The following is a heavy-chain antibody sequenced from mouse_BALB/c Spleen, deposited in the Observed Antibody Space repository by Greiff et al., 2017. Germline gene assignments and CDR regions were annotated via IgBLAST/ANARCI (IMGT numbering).Heavy chain of an antibody. Sequence: EVQVVESGGGLVKPGGSLKLSCAASGFTFSSYAMSWVRQTPEKRLEWVASISSGGSTYYPDSVKGRFTISRDNARNILYLQMSSLRSEDTAMYYCARAIYYYGSSYDWFAYWGQGTLVTVSA. V-gene: IGHV5-6-5*01. CDR1: GFTFSSYA. CDR2: ISSGGST. CDR3: ARAIYYYGSSYDWFAY. J-gene: IGHJ3*01. D-gene: IGHD1-1*01.